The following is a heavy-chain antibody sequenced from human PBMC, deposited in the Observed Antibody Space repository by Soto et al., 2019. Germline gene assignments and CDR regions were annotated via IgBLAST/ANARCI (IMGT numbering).Heavy chain of an antibody. CDR1: GSSFTTYY. Sequence: GESLKISCKGSGSSFTTYYISWVRLMPGKGLGWMGRINPYDSNTNSSPSFQGHVTISADTSIITAYLQWSSLKASDAAMYYWARHSGINWDIDSWGQGTLVTVSS. D-gene: IGHD1-1*01. J-gene: IGHJ4*02. V-gene: IGHV5-10-1*01. CDR3: ARHSGINWDIDS. CDR2: INPYDSNT.